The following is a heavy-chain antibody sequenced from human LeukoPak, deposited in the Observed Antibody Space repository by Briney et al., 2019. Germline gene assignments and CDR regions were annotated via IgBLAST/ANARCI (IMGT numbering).Heavy chain of an antibody. CDR1: GGTFSSYA. CDR3: ARSTPDYSAFDI. D-gene: IGHD4-11*01. Sequence: ASVKVSCTASGGTFSSYAIRWVRQAPGQGLEWMGGIIPIFGTANYAQKFQGRVTITADESTSTAYMEQSSLRSEDTAVYYCARSTPDYSAFDIWGQGTMVTVSS. J-gene: IGHJ3*02. CDR2: IIPIFGTA. V-gene: IGHV1-69*13.